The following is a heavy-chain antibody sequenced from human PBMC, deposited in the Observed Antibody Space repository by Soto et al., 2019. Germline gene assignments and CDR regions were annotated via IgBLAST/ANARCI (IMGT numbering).Heavy chain of an antibody. CDR3: ARGPDRSGFYLFDY. V-gene: IGHV1-69*01. D-gene: IGHD3-22*01. CDR1: GGTFSNHA. Sequence: QVQLVQSGAEVKKPGSSVKVSCKASGGTFSNHAFSWVRQAPGQGLEWMGGIIPISGTTNYAQKFQGRVTITADQSTSTVYMELSSLRSEDTAVYCCARGPDRSGFYLFDYWGQGTLVTVSS. J-gene: IGHJ4*02. CDR2: IIPISGTT.